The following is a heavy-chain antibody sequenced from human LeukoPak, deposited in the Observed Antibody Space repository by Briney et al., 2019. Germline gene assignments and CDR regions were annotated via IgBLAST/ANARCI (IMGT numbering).Heavy chain of an antibody. CDR3: ARADCTNAVCPFDY. CDR2: INHRGTT. V-gene: IGHV4-34*01. D-gene: IGHD2-8*01. Sequence: KPSETLSLTCGVSGGSSSSDSSSWTWIRQPPGKGLEWIGEINHRGTTNYNPSLKSRVTISLDTSKNQFSLRLSSLTAADTALYYCARADCTNAVCPFDYWGQGILVTVSS. CDR1: GGSSSSDSSS. J-gene: IGHJ4*02.